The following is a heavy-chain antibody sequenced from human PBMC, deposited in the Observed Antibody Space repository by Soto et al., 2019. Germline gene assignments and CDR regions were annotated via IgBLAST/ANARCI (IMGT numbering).Heavy chain of an antibody. D-gene: IGHD3-3*01. V-gene: IGHV3-74*01. J-gene: IGHJ6*02. CDR3: ARTITIFGVVITGMDV. CDR1: GFTFGKYW. CDR2: INDYATTI. Sequence: PGGSLRLSCAASGFTFGKYWMHWVRQAPGKGLVWVSRINDYATTINYADSVKGRFTISRDNAKNTLYLQMNSLKVEDTAVYYCARTITIFGVVITGMDVWGQGTTVTVSS.